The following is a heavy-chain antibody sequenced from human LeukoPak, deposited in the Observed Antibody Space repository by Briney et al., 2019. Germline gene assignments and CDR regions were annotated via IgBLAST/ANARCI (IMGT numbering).Heavy chain of an antibody. J-gene: IGHJ4*02. CDR3: ARGTIAGAALFDN. V-gene: IGHV4-59*01. Sequence: PSETLSLTCTVSGGSISGYYWSWIRQPPGKGLEWIGYIYYSGSTNYNPSLRSRVTISVDTSKNQFSLKLSSVTAADTAVYYCARGTIAGAALFDNWGQGTLVTVSS. CDR2: IYYSGST. CDR1: GGSISGYY. D-gene: IGHD6-13*01.